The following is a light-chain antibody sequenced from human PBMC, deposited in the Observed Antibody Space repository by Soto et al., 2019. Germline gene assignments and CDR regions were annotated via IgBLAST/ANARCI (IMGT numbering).Light chain of an antibody. CDR2: ETS. Sequence: QAVVTQEPSLTVSPGGTVTLTCGSSTGAVTSGHYPYWFQQKPGQAPKTLIYETSNRHSWTPARFSCSLLGGKAALTLSGAQPEDEAEYYCMLSYSGPRVFGGGTKLTVL. J-gene: IGLJ2*01. CDR3: MLSYSGPRV. CDR1: TGAVTSGHY. V-gene: IGLV7-46*01.